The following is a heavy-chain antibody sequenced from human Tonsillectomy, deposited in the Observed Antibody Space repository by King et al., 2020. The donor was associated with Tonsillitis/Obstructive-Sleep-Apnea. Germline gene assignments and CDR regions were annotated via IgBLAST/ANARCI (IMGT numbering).Heavy chain of an antibody. CDR2: MYYIGST. J-gene: IGHJ1*01. CDR3: ASQYYYDSSGYYREYFQH. Sequence: VQLQESGPGLVKPSETLSLTCTVSGGSISSYYWSWIRQPPGKGLEWIGYMYYIGSTNYNPSLKSRVTISVDTSKNQFSLKRSSVTAADTAVYYCASQYYYDSSGYYREYFQHWGQGTLVTVSS. CDR1: GGSISSYY. V-gene: IGHV4-59*01. D-gene: IGHD3-22*01.